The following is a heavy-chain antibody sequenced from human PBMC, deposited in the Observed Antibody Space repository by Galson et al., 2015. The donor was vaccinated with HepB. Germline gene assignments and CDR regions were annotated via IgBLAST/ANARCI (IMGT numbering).Heavy chain of an antibody. D-gene: IGHD1/OR15-1a*01. V-gene: IGHV3-48*01. CDR1: GFTFGSYN. J-gene: IGHJ4*02. CDR3: ARVRINNLDY. Sequence: SLRLSCAASGFTFGSYNMNWVRQAPGKGLECISYISATSSTIFYADSVKGRFTVSRDNAKSTLYLHMNSLRFEDTSMYYCARVRINNLDYWGQGTLVTVSS. CDR2: ISATSSTI.